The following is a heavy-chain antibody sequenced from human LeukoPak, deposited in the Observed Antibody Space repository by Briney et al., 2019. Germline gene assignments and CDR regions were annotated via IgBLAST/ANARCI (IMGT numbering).Heavy chain of an antibody. CDR1: GYTFTGYY. CDR2: INPNSGGT. J-gene: IGHJ6*02. V-gene: IGHV1-2*04. Sequence: GASVKVSCKASGYTFTGYYMHWVRQAPGQGLEWMGWINPNSGGTNYAQKFQGWVTMTRDTSISTAYMELSRLRSDDTAVYYCARGGSGTLSGIYYYYGMDVWGQGTTVTVSS. D-gene: IGHD3-10*01. CDR3: ARGGSGTLSGIYYYYGMDV.